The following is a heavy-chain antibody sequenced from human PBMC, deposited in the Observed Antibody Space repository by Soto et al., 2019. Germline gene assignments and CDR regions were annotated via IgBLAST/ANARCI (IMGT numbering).Heavy chain of an antibody. Sequence: ASVKVSCKASESTFTSYAMHWVRQAPGQSLEWMGWINAGNGNAKYSQKFQGRVTITRDTSASTAYMELSSLRSEDTAVYYCARELQGLYYFDYWGLGTLVTVSS. CDR2: INAGNGNA. V-gene: IGHV1-3*01. CDR1: ESTFTSYA. CDR3: ARELQGLYYFDY. D-gene: IGHD4-4*01. J-gene: IGHJ4*02.